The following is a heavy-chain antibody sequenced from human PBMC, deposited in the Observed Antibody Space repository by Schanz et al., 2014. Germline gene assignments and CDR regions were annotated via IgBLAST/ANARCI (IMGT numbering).Heavy chain of an antibody. CDR1: GFTFRGHA. CDR3: AKDLLLGYQLQDAFDI. J-gene: IGHJ3*02. V-gene: IGHV3-30*04. CDR2: TSTDGTKT. D-gene: IGHD2-2*01. Sequence: QVQLVESGGGVVQPGTSLRLSCAASGFTFRGHAMHWVRQAPGQGLEKVAVTSTDGTKTYYAASVRGRFTISRDNSQNPLYLQMSSLRLEDTAVYYCAKDLLLGYQLQDAFDIWGHGTLVTFSS.